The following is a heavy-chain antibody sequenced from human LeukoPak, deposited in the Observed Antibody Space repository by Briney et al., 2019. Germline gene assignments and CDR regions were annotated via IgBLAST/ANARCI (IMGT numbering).Heavy chain of an antibody. J-gene: IGHJ4*02. CDR3: ARVTVLLWFGESNYFDY. D-gene: IGHD3-10*01. CDR2: IYSGGST. Sequence: GGSLRLSCAASGIAFSNHWMHWVRQAPGKGLEWVSVIYSGGSTYYADSVKGRFTISRDDSKNTLYLQMNSLRAEDTAVSYCARVTVLLWFGESNYFDYWGQGTLVTVSS. V-gene: IGHV3-66*01. CDR1: GIAFSNHW.